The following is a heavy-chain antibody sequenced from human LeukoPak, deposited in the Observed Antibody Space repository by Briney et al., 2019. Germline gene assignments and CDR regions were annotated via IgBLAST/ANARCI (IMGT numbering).Heavy chain of an antibody. V-gene: IGHV1-46*01. Sequence: ASVKVSCKASGYTFTSYYMHWVRQAPGQGLEWMGIINPSGGSTSYAQKFQGRVTMTRDTSTSTVYMELSSLRSEDTAVCYCARDRQWLVRGFDPWGQGTLVTVSS. CDR1: GYTFTSYY. CDR2: INPSGGST. CDR3: ARDRQWLVRGFDP. J-gene: IGHJ5*02. D-gene: IGHD6-19*01.